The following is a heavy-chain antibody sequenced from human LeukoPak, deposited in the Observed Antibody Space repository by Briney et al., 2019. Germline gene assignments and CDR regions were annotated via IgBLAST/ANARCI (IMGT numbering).Heavy chain of an antibody. Sequence: GASMKVSCKASGYTFTSYDINWVRQATGQGLEWMGWMNPNSGNTGYAQKFQGRVTMTRNTSISTAYMELSSLRSEDTAVYYCARGFPAQKRYYDFWSGYYHNWFDPWGQGTLVTVSS. CDR1: GYTFTSYD. D-gene: IGHD3-3*01. J-gene: IGHJ5*02. CDR3: ARGFPAQKRYYDFWSGYYHNWFDP. CDR2: MNPNSGNT. V-gene: IGHV1-8*01.